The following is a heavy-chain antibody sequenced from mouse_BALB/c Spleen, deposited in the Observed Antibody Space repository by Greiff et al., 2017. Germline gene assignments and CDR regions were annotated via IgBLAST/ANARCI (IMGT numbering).Heavy chain of an antibody. CDR3: TRYGNPYYAMDY. D-gene: IGHD2-1*01. V-gene: IGHV1-15*01. Sequence: QVQLKQSGAELVRPGASVTLSCKASGYTFTDYEMHWVKQTPVHGLEWIGAIDPETGGTAYNQKFKGKATLTADKSSSTAYMELRSLTSEDSAVYYCTRYGNPYYAMDYWGQGTSVTVSS. CDR1: GYTFTDYE. J-gene: IGHJ4*01. CDR2: IDPETGGT.